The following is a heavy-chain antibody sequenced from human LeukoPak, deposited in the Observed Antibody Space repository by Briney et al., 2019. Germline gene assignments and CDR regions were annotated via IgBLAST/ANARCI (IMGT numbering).Heavy chain of an antibody. V-gene: IGHV1-18*01. J-gene: IGHJ3*02. D-gene: IGHD4-17*01. CDR1: SYTSTNYA. Sequence: ASVKVSCKASSYTSTNYAFTWVRQAPGQGLEWMGWISAYNGNTNYAQKLQGRVTMTTDTSTSTAYMELSSLRSEDTAVYYCARMHSDYGGAFDIWGQGTMVTVSS. CDR2: ISAYNGNT. CDR3: ARMHSDYGGAFDI.